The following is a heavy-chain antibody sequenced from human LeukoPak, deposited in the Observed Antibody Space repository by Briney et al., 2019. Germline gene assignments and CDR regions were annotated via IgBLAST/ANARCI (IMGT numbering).Heavy chain of an antibody. V-gene: IGHV1-24*01. CDR2: FDPEDGET. Sequence: ASVKVSCKVSGYTLTELSMHWVRQAPGKGLEWMGGFDPEDGETIYAQKFQGRVTITADKSTSTAYMELRSLRSDDTAVYYCARAGQGGQIVVVPAAIIWFDPWGQGTLVTVSS. J-gene: IGHJ5*02. D-gene: IGHD2-2*01. CDR1: GYTLTELS. CDR3: ARAGQGGQIVVVPAAIIWFDP.